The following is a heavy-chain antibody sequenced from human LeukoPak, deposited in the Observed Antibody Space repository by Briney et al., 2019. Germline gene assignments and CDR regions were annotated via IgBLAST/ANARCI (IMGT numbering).Heavy chain of an antibody. CDR2: IYPADSDT. J-gene: IGHJ3*02. CDR3: ARRDGRAFDI. CDR1: GYGFNIYW. V-gene: IGHV5-51*01. D-gene: IGHD2-21*02. Sequence: GESLKISCKGSGYGFNIYWIGWVRQMPGKGLEWMGIIYPADSDTRYSPSFQSQVTISADKSISTAYLQWSSLKASDTAMYYWARRDGRAFDIWGQGTTVTVSS.